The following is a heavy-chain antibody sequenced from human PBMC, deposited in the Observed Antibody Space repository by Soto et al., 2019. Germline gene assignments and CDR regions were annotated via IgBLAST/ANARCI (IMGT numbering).Heavy chain of an antibody. D-gene: IGHD1-26*01. Sequence: SETLSLTCTVSGGSTSSSGYYWGWIRQPPGKGLEWIGSIYYSGSTYYNPSLKSRVTISVDTSKSQFSLKLNSVTAADTAVYYCARLGVGATTQWAFDIWGQGTMVTVSS. CDR2: IYYSGST. CDR1: GGSTSSSGYY. V-gene: IGHV4-39*01. J-gene: IGHJ3*02. CDR3: ARLGVGATTQWAFDI.